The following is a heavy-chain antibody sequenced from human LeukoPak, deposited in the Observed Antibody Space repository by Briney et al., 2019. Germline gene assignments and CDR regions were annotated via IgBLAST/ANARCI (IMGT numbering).Heavy chain of an antibody. CDR2: IYYSGST. Sequence: SETLSLTCTVSGGSISSSSYYWGWIRQPPGKGLEWIGSIYYSGSTYYNPSLKSRVTISVDTSKNQFSLKLSSVTAADTAVYYCARQLWSGYYVDYWGQGTLVTVSS. J-gene: IGHJ4*02. D-gene: IGHD3-3*01. CDR1: GGSISSSSYY. V-gene: IGHV4-39*01. CDR3: ARQLWSGYYVDY.